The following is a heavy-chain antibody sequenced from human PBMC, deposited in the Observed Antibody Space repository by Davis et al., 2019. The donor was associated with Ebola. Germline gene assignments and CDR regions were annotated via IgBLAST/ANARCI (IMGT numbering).Heavy chain of an antibody. V-gene: IGHV1-69*13. D-gene: IGHD2-2*01. CDR3: AREMGYCSSTSCSSDAFDI. CDR1: GYTFTSYG. CDR2: IIPIFGTA. Sequence: SVKVSCKASGYTFTSYGISWVRQAPGQGLEWMGGIIPIFGTANYAQKFQGRVTITADESTSTAYMELSSLRSEDTAVYYCAREMGYCSSTSCSSDAFDIWGQGTMVTVSS. J-gene: IGHJ3*02.